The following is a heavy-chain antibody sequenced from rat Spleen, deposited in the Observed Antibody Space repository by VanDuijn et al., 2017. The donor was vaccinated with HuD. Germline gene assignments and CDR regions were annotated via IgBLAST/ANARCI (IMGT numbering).Heavy chain of an antibody. V-gene: IGHV2-30*01. D-gene: IGHD5-1*01. CDR1: GFSLTSYN. J-gene: IGHJ3*01. CDR2: ILTGGST. CDR3: ARGWERFAY. Sequence: QVQLKESGPGLVQPSQTLSLTCTVSGFSLTSYNVHWVRQPTGKGLEWMGIILTGGSTDYNSALKSRLSISRDTSKSQIFLKMNSLQTEDTAMYFCARGWERFAYWGQGTLVTVSS.